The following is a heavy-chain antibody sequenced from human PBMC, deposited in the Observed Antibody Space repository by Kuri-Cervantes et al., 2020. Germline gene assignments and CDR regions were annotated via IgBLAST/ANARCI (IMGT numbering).Heavy chain of an antibody. D-gene: IGHD3-22*01. CDR1: GFTFSSYA. CDR2: ISGGGGST. Sequence: GESLKISCAASGFTFSSYAMSWVRQAPGKGLEWVSAISGGGGSTYYADSVKGRFTISRDNSKNSLYLRMNSLRAEDTALYYCAKEGYYDSSGYQAPLDYWGQGTLVTVSS. J-gene: IGHJ4*02. V-gene: IGHV3-23*01. CDR3: AKEGYYDSSGYQAPLDY.